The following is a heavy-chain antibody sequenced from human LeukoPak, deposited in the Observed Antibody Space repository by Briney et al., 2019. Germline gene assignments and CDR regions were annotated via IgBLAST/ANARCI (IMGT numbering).Heavy chain of an antibody. Sequence: GGSLRLSCAASGFTFSSYSMNWVRQAPGKGLEWVSYISGSSTTIYYADSVKGRFTISRDNAKNSLYLQMNSLRAEDTALYYCARGSTHYDVLTGYHYYFDYWGQGTLVTVSS. CDR2: ISGSSTTI. CDR3: ARGSTHYDVLTGYHYYFDY. D-gene: IGHD3-9*01. V-gene: IGHV3-48*04. J-gene: IGHJ4*02. CDR1: GFTFSSYS.